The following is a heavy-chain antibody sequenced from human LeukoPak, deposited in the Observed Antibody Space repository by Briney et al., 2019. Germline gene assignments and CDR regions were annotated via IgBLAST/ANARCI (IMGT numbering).Heavy chain of an antibody. D-gene: IGHD5-18*01. J-gene: IGHJ6*03. V-gene: IGHV4-30-4*08. CDR1: GGSISSGDYY. CDR3: ARDSADTAMALYYYYMDV. CDR2: IYYSGST. Sequence: SSQALSLTCTVSGGSISSGDYYWSWIRQPPGKGLEWIGYIYYSGSTYYNPSLKSRVTISVDTPKNQFSLKLSSVTAADTAVYYCARDSADTAMALYYYYMDVWGKGTTVTVSS.